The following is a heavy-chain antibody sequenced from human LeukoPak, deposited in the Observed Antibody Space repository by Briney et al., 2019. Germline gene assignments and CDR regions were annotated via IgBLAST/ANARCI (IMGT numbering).Heavy chain of an antibody. Sequence: PSETLSLTCTVSGDSISSYSWGWIRQPPGKGLEWIGSISSYSGSTYYNPSLKSRVTISVDTSKNQFSLKLSSVTAADTAVYYCARDPDFWSGYYNFDYWGQGTLVTVSS. V-gene: IGHV4-39*07. D-gene: IGHD3-3*01. CDR3: ARDPDFWSGYYNFDY. J-gene: IGHJ4*02. CDR1: GDSISSYS. CDR2: ISSYSGST.